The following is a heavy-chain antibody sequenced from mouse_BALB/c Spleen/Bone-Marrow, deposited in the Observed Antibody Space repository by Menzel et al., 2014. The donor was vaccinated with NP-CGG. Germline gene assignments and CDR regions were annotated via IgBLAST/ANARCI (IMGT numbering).Heavy chain of an antibody. CDR1: GFNITDAY. Sequence: EVQLQQSGAELVKPGASVKLSCTASGFNITDAYMHWVKQRPAQGLEWIGRIAPANGNTEYDPKFLDKATITADTSSNTAYLQLSSLTSEDTAVDYCARSPGEVNYWGQGTPVTVSA. CDR2: IAPANGNT. CDR3: ARSPGEVNY. D-gene: IGHD1-3*01. J-gene: IGHJ3*01. V-gene: IGHV14-3*02.